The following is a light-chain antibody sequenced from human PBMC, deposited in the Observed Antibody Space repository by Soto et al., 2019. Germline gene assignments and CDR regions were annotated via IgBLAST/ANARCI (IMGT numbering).Light chain of an antibody. Sequence: QSALTQPASVSGSPGQSIPISCTGTSSDVGGYNYVSWYQQHPGKAPKLMIYDVSNRPSGVSNRFSGSKSGNTASLTISGLXAEDEADYYCSSYTSSSTRVFGGGTKVTVL. V-gene: IGLV2-14*01. CDR2: DVS. CDR1: SSDVGGYNY. J-gene: IGLJ2*01. CDR3: SSYTSSSTRV.